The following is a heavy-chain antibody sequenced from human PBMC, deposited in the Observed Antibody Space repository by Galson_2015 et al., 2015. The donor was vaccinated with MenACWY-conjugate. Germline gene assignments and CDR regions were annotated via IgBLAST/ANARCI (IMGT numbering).Heavy chain of an antibody. CDR2: IDWDDAK. CDR1: GFSLSTAGMC. J-gene: IGHJ6*03. V-gene: IGHV2-70*11. Sequence: PALVKPTQTLTLTCSFSGFSLSTAGMCVSWIRQTPGKALEWLARIDWDDAKYYSTSLKTRLSISKDTSKNQVVLTMTNMDPVDTATYYCARVGRITSWYYYYNMDVWGNGTTVIVSS. D-gene: IGHD2-2*01. CDR3: ARVGRITSWYYYYNMDV.